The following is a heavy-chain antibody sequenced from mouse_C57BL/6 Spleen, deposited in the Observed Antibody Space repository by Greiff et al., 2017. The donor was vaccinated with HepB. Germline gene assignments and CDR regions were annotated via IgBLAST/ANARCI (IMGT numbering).Heavy chain of an antibody. V-gene: IGHV1-80*01. J-gene: IGHJ2*01. CDR2: IYPGDGDT. CDR1: GYAFSSYW. Sequence: LQESGAELVKPGASVKISCKASGYAFSSYWMNWVKQRPGKGLEWIGQIYPGDGDTNYNGKFKGKATLTADKSSSTAYMQLSSLTTEDSAVYFCARDYYGSSSGYWGQGTTLTVSS. CDR3: ARDYYGSSSGY. D-gene: IGHD1-1*01.